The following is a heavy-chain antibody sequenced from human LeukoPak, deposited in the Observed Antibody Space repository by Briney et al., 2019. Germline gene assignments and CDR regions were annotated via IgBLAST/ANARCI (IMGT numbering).Heavy chain of an antibody. CDR2: IHPNSGDT. CDR1: GYTFSAYY. V-gene: IGHV1-2*02. CDR3: SREDF. Sequence: ASVTVSCKASGYTFSAYYIHWVRQAPGQGLEWMAWIHPNSGDTNYALKFQGRVTVTRDTSINTVYMELTSLRSDDTAVYYCSREDFWGQGTLVTVSS. J-gene: IGHJ4*02.